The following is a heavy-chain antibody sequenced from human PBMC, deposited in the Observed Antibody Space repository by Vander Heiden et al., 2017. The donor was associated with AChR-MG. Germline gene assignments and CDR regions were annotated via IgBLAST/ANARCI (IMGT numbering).Heavy chain of an antibody. J-gene: IGHJ6*02. D-gene: IGHD2-21*01. V-gene: IGHV1-24*01. Sequence: QLVQSGAEVQKPGTSVKVSCKVSGYTLPELSMHWVRQAPGKGLEWMGGFDPEDGETIYAQKFQGRVTMTEDTSTDTAYMELSSLRSEDTAVYYCATSSYSYGPEGRMDVWGQGTTVTVSS. CDR2: FDPEDGET. CDR1: GYTLPELS. CDR3: ATSSYSYGPEGRMDV.